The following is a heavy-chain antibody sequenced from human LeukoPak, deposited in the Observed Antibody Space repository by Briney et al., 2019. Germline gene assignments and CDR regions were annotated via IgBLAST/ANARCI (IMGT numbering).Heavy chain of an antibody. CDR1: GFTFRGFG. CDR2: IRNDGSKD. J-gene: IGHJ5*02. V-gene: IGHV3-30*02. Sequence: PGGSLRLSCAASGFTFRGFGMHWVRQAPGKGLEWVAFIRNDGSKDYYPDSVKGRFTISRDNSRSTLDLQMHSLRIEDTAVYYCVKGGSSSHNWFDPWGQGILVTVSS. D-gene: IGHD6-13*01. CDR3: VKGGSSSHNWFDP.